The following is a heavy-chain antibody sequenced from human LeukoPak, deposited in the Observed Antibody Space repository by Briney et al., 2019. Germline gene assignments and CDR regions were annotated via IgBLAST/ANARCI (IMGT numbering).Heavy chain of an antibody. CDR3: ATSSGAPGNM. D-gene: IGHD2-8*02. Sequence: GGSLRLSCAVSGVYWMSWVRQAPGKGLEWVANINQDGSVTYYVDSVKGRFTISGDNAKNSLYLQMNSLRAEDTGVYYCATSSGAPGNMWGQGTLVTVSS. V-gene: IGHV3-7*01. CDR1: GVYW. CDR2: INQDGSVT. J-gene: IGHJ4*02.